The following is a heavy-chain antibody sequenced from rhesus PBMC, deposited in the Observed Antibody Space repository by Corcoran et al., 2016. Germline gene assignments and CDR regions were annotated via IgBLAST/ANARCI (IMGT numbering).Heavy chain of an antibody. Sequence: QVQLQESGPGLVKPSETLSLTCAVSGGSISDDYYWSWIRQPPGKGLGWIGYIYGSGGGTNYNPSLKTRVTISIDTSKNQFSLKLSSVTAADTAVYYCAREYSNYGYFDYWGQGVLVTVSS. V-gene: IGHV4-106*01. CDR2: IYGSGGGT. J-gene: IGHJ4*01. CDR1: GGSISDDYY. CDR3: AREYSNYGYFDY. D-gene: IGHD4-23*01.